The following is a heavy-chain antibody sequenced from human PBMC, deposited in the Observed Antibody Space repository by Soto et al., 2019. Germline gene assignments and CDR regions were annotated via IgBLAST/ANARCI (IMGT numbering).Heavy chain of an antibody. CDR2: MSGTGGST. Sequence: EVQLLESGGGLVQPGRSLRLSCAASGFTFSRYDMNWVRQAPGKGLEWVSAMSGTGGSTYYADSVKGRFTISRDNSKNTLYLQMNSLRVEDTAVFYCAKAGFSSGWSPSYFDYWGQGTLVTVSS. V-gene: IGHV3-23*01. CDR3: AKAGFSSGWSPSYFDY. CDR1: GFTFSRYD. J-gene: IGHJ4*02. D-gene: IGHD6-19*01.